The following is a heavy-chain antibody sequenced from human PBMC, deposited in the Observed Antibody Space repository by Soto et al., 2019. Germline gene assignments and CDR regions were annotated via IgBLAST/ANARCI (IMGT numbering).Heavy chain of an antibody. D-gene: IGHD6-19*01. J-gene: IGHJ4*02. CDR1: GFTFDDYA. V-gene: IGHV3-9*01. CDR3: AKALSSGSTDFDY. CDR2: ISWNSGSI. Sequence: EVPLVESGGGLVQPGRSLRLSCAASGFTFDDYAMHWVRQAPGKGLEWVSGISWNSGSIGYADSVKGRFTISRDNAKNSLYLQMNSLRAEDTALYYCAKALSSGSTDFDYWGQGTLVTVSS.